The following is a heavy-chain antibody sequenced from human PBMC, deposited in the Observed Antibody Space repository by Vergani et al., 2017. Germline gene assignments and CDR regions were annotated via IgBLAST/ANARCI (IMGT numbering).Heavy chain of an antibody. CDR2: IYASGNT. J-gene: IGHJ2*01. CDR3: ARVFSPSAFWYLDL. CDR1: GDSIDSVSYY. V-gene: IGHV4-61*02. D-gene: IGHD2/OR15-2a*01. Sequence: QVQLQESGPGLVTPSQTLSLTCTVPGDSIDSVSYYWTWLRQPAGKGLEWIGRIYASGNTNYNPYLRSRVLMSVDTSKNQISLKLTSVTAADTAVYYCARVFSPSAFWYLDLWGRGTLVTVSS.